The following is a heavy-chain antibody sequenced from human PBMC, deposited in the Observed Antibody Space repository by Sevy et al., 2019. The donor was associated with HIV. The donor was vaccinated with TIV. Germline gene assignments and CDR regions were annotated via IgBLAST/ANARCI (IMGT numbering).Heavy chain of an antibody. J-gene: IGHJ4*02. CDR3: AREHSSGWYIDY. CDR2: IYYSGST. CDR1: GGSVSSGSYY. Sequence: SETLSLTCTVSGGSVSSGSYYWSWIRQPPGKGLEWIGYIYYSGSTNYNPSLKSRVTISVDTSKTQFSLKLSSVTAADTAVYYCAREHSSGWYIDYWGQGTLVTVSS. V-gene: IGHV4-61*01. D-gene: IGHD6-19*01.